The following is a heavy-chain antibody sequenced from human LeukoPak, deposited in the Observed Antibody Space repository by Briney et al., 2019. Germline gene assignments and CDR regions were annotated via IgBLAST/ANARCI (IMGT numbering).Heavy chain of an antibody. CDR3: ARVGNSYDQDYYYYGMDV. CDR2: ISYDGSNK. CDR1: GFTFSSYA. D-gene: IGHD3-22*01. Sequence: GRSLRLSCAASGFTFSSYAMHWVRQAPGKGLEWVAVISYDGSNKYYADSVKGRFTIPRDNSKNTLYLQMNSLRAEDTAVYYCARVGNSYDQDYYYYGMDVWGQGTTVTVSS. V-gene: IGHV3-30-3*01. J-gene: IGHJ6*02.